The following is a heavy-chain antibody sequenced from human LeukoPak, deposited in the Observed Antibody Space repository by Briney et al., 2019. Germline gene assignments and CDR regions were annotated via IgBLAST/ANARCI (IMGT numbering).Heavy chain of an antibody. V-gene: IGHV5-51*01. J-gene: IGHJ5*02. Sequence: PGESLKISCKTSGYTFTSYWIGWVRQMPGKGLEWIGTIYPDDSDTRYSPSFQGQVTISADKSISTTYLQWSRLKASDTAMYYCARQTGYCSGTSCYRWFDPWGQGTLVTVSS. CDR1: GYTFTSYW. CDR3: ARQTGYCSGTSCYRWFDP. CDR2: IYPDDSDT. D-gene: IGHD2-2*01.